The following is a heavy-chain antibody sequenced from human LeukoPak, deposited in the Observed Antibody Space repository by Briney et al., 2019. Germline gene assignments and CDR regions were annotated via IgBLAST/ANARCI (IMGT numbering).Heavy chain of an antibody. CDR1: GGSISSGGYD. V-gene: IGHV4-31*03. CDR2: IYYSGST. Sequence: SQTLSLTCTVSGGSISSGGYDCSWIRQHPGKGLEWIGYIYYSGSTYYNPSLKSRVSISVDTSKNQFSLKLSSVTAADTAVYYCARCPLVRGVILPWFDPWGQGTLVTVSS. CDR3: ARCPLVRGVILPWFDP. J-gene: IGHJ5*02. D-gene: IGHD3-10*01.